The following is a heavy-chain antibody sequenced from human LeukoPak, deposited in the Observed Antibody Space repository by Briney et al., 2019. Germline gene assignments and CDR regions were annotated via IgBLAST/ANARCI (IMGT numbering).Heavy chain of an antibody. CDR2: IYSSGST. D-gene: IGHD3-10*01. CDR3: ARSASGTYSIRDRFDP. V-gene: IGHV4-39*02. Sequence: SETLSLTCTVFGGSIKSGTYYWGWIRQPPGKGLEWIGSIYSSGSTYYNPSLKSRVSISLDKSRNHFSLNLDSATAADTAVYFCARSASGTYSIRDRFDPWGQGTLVTVSS. J-gene: IGHJ5*02. CDR1: GGSIKSGTYY.